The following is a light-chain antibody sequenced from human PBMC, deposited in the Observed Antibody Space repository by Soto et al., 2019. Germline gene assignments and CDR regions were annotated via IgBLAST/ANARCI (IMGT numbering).Light chain of an antibody. V-gene: IGLV2-14*01. Sequence: QSVLNQPASVSGSPGQSITISCTGTSSDVGGYNYVSWYQQHPGKAPKLMIYDVSSRPSGVSNRFSGAKSGNTASLTISGLQTEDEADYYCSSYTSSSTPYVFGTGTKVTVL. CDR2: DVS. CDR3: SSYTSSSTPYV. CDR1: SSDVGGYNY. J-gene: IGLJ1*01.